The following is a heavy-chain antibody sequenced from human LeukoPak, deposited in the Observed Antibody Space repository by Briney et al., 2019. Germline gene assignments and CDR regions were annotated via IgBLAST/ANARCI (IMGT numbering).Heavy chain of an antibody. CDR1: GGSISSGGYY. D-gene: IGHD4-17*01. CDR2: IYYSGST. V-gene: IGHV4-31*03. CDR3: ARDHTVSTGYFDY. Sequence: SETLSLTCTVSGGSISSGGYYWSWIRQHPGKGLEWIGYIYYSGSTYYNPSLKSRVTISVDTSKNQFSLKLSSVTAADTAVYYCARDHTVSTGYFDYWGQGTLVTVSS. J-gene: IGHJ4*02.